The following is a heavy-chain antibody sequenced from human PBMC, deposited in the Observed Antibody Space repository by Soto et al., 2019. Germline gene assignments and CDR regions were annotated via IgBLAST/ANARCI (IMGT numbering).Heavy chain of an antibody. CDR3: ARLYGLDAFDI. D-gene: IGHD4-17*01. CDR1: GGSISSYY. V-gene: IGHV4-59*01. Sequence: PSETLSLTCTVSGGSISSYYWSWLRQPPGKGLEWIGYIYYSGSTNYNPSLKSRVTISVDTSKNQFSLKLSSVTAADTAVYYCARLYGLDAFDIWGQGTMVTVSS. CDR2: IYYSGST. J-gene: IGHJ3*02.